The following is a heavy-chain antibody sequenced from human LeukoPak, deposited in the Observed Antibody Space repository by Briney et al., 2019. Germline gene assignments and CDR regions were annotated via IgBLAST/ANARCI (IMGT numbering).Heavy chain of an antibody. Sequence: SETLSLTCAVYGGSFSGYYWSWIRQPPGKGLEWIGEINHSGSTNYNPSLKSRVTISVATSKNQLSLKRSSVTAADTAVYYCAGASCSGGSCYSSPFDYWGQGTLVTVSS. CDR1: GGSFSGYY. CDR3: AGASCSGGSCYSSPFDY. V-gene: IGHV4-34*01. D-gene: IGHD2-15*01. J-gene: IGHJ4*02. CDR2: INHSGST.